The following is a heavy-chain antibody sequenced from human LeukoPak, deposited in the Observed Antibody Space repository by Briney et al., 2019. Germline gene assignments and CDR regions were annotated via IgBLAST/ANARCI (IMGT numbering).Heavy chain of an antibody. CDR3: TRSRGWTFDY. CDR2: ISAYNGDT. J-gene: IGHJ4*02. CDR1: GYTFTSYG. Sequence: ASVKVPCKASGYTFTSYGISWVRQAPGQGLEWMGWISAYNGDTNYAQNLQDRVTMTTDTSTSTAYMELRSLRSDDTAVYYCTRSRGWTFDYWGQGTLVTVSS. D-gene: IGHD6-19*01. V-gene: IGHV1-18*01.